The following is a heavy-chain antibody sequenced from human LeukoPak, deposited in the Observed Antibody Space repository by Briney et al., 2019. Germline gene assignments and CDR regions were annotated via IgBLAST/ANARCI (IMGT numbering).Heavy chain of an antibody. CDR1: GGPISSYY. Sequence: PSETLSLTCTVSGGPISSYYWSWIRQPPGKGLEWIGYIDYSGSTNYNPSLRSRVTISVDRSKNQFSLKVRSVTAADTAVYYCARLNGGYWGQGTLVTVSS. V-gene: IGHV4-59*08. J-gene: IGHJ4*02. CDR3: ARLNGGY. D-gene: IGHD1-1*01. CDR2: IDYSGST.